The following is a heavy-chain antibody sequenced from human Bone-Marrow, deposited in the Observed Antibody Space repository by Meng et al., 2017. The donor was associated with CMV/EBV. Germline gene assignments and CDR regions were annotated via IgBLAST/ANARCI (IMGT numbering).Heavy chain of an antibody. CDR1: GYSFTSYW. D-gene: IGHD4-23*01. V-gene: IGHV5-51*01. CDR3: ARRLHGGNPPSY. J-gene: IGHJ4*02. CDR2: IYPGDSDT. Sequence: KVSCKGSGYSFTSYWIGWVRQMPGKGLEWMGIIYPGDSDTRYSPSFQGQVTISADKSISTAYLKWSSLKASDTARYCCARRLHGGNPPSYWGQGTLVTVSS.